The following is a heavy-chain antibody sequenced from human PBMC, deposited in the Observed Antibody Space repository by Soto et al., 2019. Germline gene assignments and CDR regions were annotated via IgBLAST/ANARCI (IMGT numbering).Heavy chain of an antibody. D-gene: IGHD2-8*01. J-gene: IGHJ5*01. CDR2: TYYRSNWYT. Sequence: PSQTHSLSCAIPGDRESTNSATWDWIRQSPSRGLEWLGRTYYRSNWYTDYAVSVKGRITISPDTSNNQLSLQLNSVTPDDTAVYYCARLIGNSWLDSWGQGTLVTVSS. CDR1: GDRESTNSAT. CDR3: ARLIGNSWLDS. V-gene: IGHV6-1*01.